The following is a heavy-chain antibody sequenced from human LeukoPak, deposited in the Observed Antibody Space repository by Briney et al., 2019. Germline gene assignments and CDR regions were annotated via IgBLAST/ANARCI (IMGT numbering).Heavy chain of an antibody. CDR1: GGSFSGYY. Sequence: SETLSLTCAVYGGSFSGYYWSWIRQPPGKGLEWIGEINHSGSTNYNPSLKSRVTISVDTSKNQFYLKLSSVTAADTAVYYCARADGTDYWGQGTLVTVSS. CDR2: INHSGST. CDR3: ARADGTDY. J-gene: IGHJ4*02. V-gene: IGHV4-34*01.